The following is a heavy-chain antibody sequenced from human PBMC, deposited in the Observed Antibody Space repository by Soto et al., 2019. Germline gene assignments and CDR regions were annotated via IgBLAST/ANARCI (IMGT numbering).Heavy chain of an antibody. D-gene: IGHD1-7*01. J-gene: IGHJ6*03. CDR2: ISPGDSDT. CDR1: GYSFTTYW. Sequence: GESLKISCKGSGYSFTTYWIAWVRQMPGKGLEWMGIISPGDSDTRYSPSFQGQVTIPADRSISTAYLQWSSLKASDTAMYYCARWRGITGTTLFYYYYMDVWGKGTTVTVSS. CDR3: ARWRGITGTTLFYYYYMDV. V-gene: IGHV5-51*01.